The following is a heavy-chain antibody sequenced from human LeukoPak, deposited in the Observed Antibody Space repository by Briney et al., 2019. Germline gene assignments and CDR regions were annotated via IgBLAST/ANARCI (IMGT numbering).Heavy chain of an antibody. D-gene: IGHD6-13*01. Sequence: GESQKISCKGSGYSFTSYWISWVRQMPGKGLEWMGRIDPSDSYTNYSPSFQGHVTISADKSISTAYLQWSSLKASDTAMYYCARLLYSSSWEFDYWGQGTLVTVSS. J-gene: IGHJ4*02. V-gene: IGHV5-10-1*01. CDR1: GYSFTSYW. CDR2: IDPSDSYT. CDR3: ARLLYSSSWEFDY.